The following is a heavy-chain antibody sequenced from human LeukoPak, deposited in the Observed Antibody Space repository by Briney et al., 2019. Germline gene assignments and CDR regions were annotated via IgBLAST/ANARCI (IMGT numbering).Heavy chain of an antibody. CDR1: GYTFTGYY. J-gene: IGHJ5*02. Sequence: ASVKVSCKASGYTFTGYYMHWVRQAPGQGLEWMGWINPNSGGTNYAQKLQGRVTMTTDTSTSTAYMELRSLRSDDTAVYYCARTGRHDILTGYNGWFDPWGQGTLVTVSS. CDR2: INPNSGGT. V-gene: IGHV1-2*02. CDR3: ARTGRHDILTGYNGWFDP. D-gene: IGHD3-9*01.